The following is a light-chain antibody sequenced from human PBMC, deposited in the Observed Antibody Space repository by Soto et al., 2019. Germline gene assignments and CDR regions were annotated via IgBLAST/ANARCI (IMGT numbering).Light chain of an antibody. J-gene: IGKJ4*01. Sequence: DIPMTQSPSSVSASVGDRVTITCRASQGSSSWLAWYQQKPGKAPKLLIYAASSLQSGVPSRFSGSVSGTDFTLTISSLQPEDFATYYCQQDNSFPALTFGGGTKVEIK. CDR1: QGSSSW. V-gene: IGKV1-12*01. CDR3: QQDNSFPALT. CDR2: AAS.